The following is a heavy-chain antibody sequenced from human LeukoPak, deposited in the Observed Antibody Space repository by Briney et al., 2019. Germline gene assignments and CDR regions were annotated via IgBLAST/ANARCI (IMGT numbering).Heavy chain of an antibody. CDR1: GFTFSSYG. CDR2: ISYDGSNK. CDR3: ARDPLLTSSGYYPHYYYYYMDV. J-gene: IGHJ6*03. Sequence: GGSLRLSCAASGFTFSSYGMHWVRQAPGKGLEWVAVISYDGSNKYYADSVKGRFTISRDNSKNTLYLQMNSLRAEDTAVYYCARDPLLTSSGYYPHYYYYYMDVWGKGTTVTVSS. V-gene: IGHV3-30*03. D-gene: IGHD3-22*01.